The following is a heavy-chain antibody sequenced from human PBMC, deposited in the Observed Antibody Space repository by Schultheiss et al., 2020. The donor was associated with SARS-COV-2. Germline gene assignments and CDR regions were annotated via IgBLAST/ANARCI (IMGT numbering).Heavy chain of an antibody. J-gene: IGHJ6*02. Sequence: SETLSLTCTVSGGSVNSVSFYWSWIRQPPGKGLEWIGYIYYSGSTNYNPSLKSRVTISVDTSKNQFSLKLSSVTAADTAVYYCARSRVVVPSRTAYYYGMDVWGQGTTVTVSS. D-gene: IGHD2-2*01. V-gene: IGHV4-61*01. CDR1: GGSVNSVSFY. CDR2: IYYSGST. CDR3: ARSRVVVPSRTAYYYGMDV.